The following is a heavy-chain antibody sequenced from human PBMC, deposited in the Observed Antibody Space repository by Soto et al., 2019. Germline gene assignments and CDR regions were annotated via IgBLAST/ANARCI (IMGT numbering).Heavy chain of an antibody. J-gene: IGHJ4*02. V-gene: IGHV3-30*18. CDR3: AKERDIVVVVAPLDY. Sequence: QVQLVESGGGVVQPGRSLRLSCAASGFTFSSYGMHWVRQAPGKGLEWVAVISYDGSNKYYADSVKGRFTISRDNSKKTLYLKMNSLRAEDTAVYYCAKERDIVVVVAPLDYWGQGTLVTVSS. CDR1: GFTFSSYG. CDR2: ISYDGSNK. D-gene: IGHD2-15*01.